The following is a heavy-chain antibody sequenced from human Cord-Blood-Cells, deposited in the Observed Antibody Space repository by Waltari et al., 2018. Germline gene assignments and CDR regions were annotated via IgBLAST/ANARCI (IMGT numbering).Heavy chain of an antibody. V-gene: IGHV4-59*01. CDR1: GGSISSYS. CDR2: IYYSGST. J-gene: IGHJ4*02. D-gene: IGHD5-18*01. CDR3: AREGYSYGFDY. Sequence: QVQLQESGPGLVKPSETLSPTCTVSGGSISSYSWPWIRQPPGKGLEWIGYIYYSGSTNYNPSLKSRVTISVDTSKNQFSLKLSSVTAADTAVYYCAREGYSYGFDYWGQGTLVTVSS.